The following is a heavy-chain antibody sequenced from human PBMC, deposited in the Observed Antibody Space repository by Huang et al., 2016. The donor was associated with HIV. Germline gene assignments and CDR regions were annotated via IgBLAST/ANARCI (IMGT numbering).Heavy chain of an antibody. CDR3: ARAKDTWDAYDI. Sequence: QVQLVESGGGVVQPGRSLRLSCAASGFPFNNPAMHWVRPAPGKGLDWVAVISNDGSNNYYADSVKGRFTISRDSSKSTLFLHRTSLRTEDTAVYYCARAKDTWDAYDIWGQGTMVIVSS. D-gene: IGHD5-18*01. V-gene: IGHV3-30-3*01. CDR1: GFPFNNPA. J-gene: IGHJ3*02. CDR2: ISNDGSNN.